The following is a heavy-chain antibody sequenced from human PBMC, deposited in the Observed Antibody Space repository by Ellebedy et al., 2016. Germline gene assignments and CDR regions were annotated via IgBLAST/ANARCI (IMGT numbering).Heavy chain of an antibody. CDR1: GYAFTTYG. CDR3: ARARFFQWLTRGDHYYGMDV. V-gene: IGHV1-18*01. J-gene: IGHJ6*02. CDR2: ISAYNSNK. D-gene: IGHD3-3*01. Sequence: ASVKVSCKASGYAFTTYGVSWVRQAPGQGLEWMGWISAYNSNKNYAQNLQGRVTMTTDSSTSTAYMELRSLRSDDTAVYYCARARFFQWLTRGDHYYGMDVWGQGTTVTVSS.